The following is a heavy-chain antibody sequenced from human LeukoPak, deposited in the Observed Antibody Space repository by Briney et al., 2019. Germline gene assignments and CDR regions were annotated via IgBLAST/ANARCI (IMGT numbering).Heavy chain of an antibody. CDR3: ARLSSSSWSEF. Sequence: SETLSLTCTVSGGSISSTNHYWVWIRQPPGKGLEWIGSIFYSGTTYYNPSLKSRVTISVDTSKNQFSLKLFSVTAADTALYYCARLSSSSWSEFWGQGTLVTVSS. V-gene: IGHV4-39*01. CDR1: GGSISSTNHY. J-gene: IGHJ4*02. D-gene: IGHD6-13*01. CDR2: IFYSGTT.